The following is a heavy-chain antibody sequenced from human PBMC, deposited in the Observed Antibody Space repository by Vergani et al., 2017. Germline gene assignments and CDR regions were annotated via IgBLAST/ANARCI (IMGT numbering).Heavy chain of an antibody. CDR3: AKDRLPPPGGMDV. CDR1: GFTVSSNY. J-gene: IGHJ6*02. Sequence: EVQLVESGGGLIQPGGSLRLSCAASGFTVSSNYMSWVRQAPGKGLEWVSVIYSGGSTYYADSVKGRFTISRDNAKNSLYLQMNSLRAEDTAVYYCAKDRLPPPGGMDVWGQGTTVTVSS. V-gene: IGHV3-66*03. CDR2: IYSGGST.